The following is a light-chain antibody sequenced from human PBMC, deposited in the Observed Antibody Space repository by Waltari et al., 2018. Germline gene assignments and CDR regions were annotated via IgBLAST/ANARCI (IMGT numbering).Light chain of an antibody. J-gene: IGKJ1*01. CDR3: QQYKEWPPWT. Sequence: EIVMTQSPATLFVSPGERATLSCRASQSVGNDLAWYHQAPGQAPRLLIYGASSRATGVPARFSGSWSGTEFTLTITSLQSGDFGIYFCQQYKEWPPWTFGQGTRVDTK. CDR1: QSVGND. V-gene: IGKV3-15*01. CDR2: GAS.